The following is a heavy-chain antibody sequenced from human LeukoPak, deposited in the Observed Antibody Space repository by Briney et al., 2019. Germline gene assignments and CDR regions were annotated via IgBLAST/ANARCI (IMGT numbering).Heavy chain of an antibody. CDR1: GGSISSSSYY. J-gene: IGHJ3*02. Sequence: PSETLSLTCTVSGGSISSSSYYWGWIRQPPGKGLEWIGSIYYSGSTYYNPSLKSRVTISVDTSKNQFSLKLSSVTAADTAVYYCAREATILSAFDIWGQGTMVTVSS. CDR3: AREATILSAFDI. CDR2: IYYSGST. D-gene: IGHD5-12*01. V-gene: IGHV4-39*02.